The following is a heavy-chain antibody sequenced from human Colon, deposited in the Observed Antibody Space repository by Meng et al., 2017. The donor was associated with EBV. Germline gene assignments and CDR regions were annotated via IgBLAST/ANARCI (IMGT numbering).Heavy chain of an antibody. CDR1: GGSISSSGYY. D-gene: IGHD4-17*01. CDR2: SYYSGST. CDR3: ARGPTTYFDY. V-gene: IGHV4-30-4*01. Sequence: QLQESGPGLVKPSQTLSLTCGVSGGSISSSGYYWSWIRQPPGKGLEWIGYSYYSGSTYYNPSLKSRVTISVDTSKNQFSLKLSSVTAADTAVYYCARGPTTYFDYWGQGTLGTVAS. J-gene: IGHJ4*02.